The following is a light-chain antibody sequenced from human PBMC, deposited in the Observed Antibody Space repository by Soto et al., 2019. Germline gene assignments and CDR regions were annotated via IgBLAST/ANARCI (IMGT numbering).Light chain of an antibody. Sequence: QSVLTQPPSVSGSPGQSITISCTGTSSDVGGYNYVSWYQQHPGKAPKLMIYDVSNRPSGVSNRFSGSKSGNTASLTISGLQPEDEADYYCSSYTSSSPPYVFGTGTKV. J-gene: IGLJ1*01. V-gene: IGLV2-14*01. CDR2: DVS. CDR1: SSDVGGYNY. CDR3: SSYTSSSPPYV.